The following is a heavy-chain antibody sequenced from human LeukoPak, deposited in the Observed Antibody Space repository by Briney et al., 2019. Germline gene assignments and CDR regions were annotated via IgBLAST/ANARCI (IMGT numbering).Heavy chain of an antibody. Sequence: GSLRLCCAASGFTFSSYGMHWVRQAPGKGLEWVAFIRYDGSNKYYADSVKGRFTISRDNSKNTLYLQMNSLRAEDTAVYYCAKGLRYGSGSYYDYWGQGTLVTVSS. CDR3: AKGLRYGSGSYYDY. CDR1: GFTFSSYG. V-gene: IGHV3-30*02. CDR2: IRYDGSNK. D-gene: IGHD3-10*01. J-gene: IGHJ4*02.